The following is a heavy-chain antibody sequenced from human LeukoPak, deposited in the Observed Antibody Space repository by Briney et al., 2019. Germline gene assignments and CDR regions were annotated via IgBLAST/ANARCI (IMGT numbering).Heavy chain of an antibody. CDR2: ISFSGANS. CDR1: GFTFSDSA. J-gene: IGHJ3*01. D-gene: IGHD5-24*01. V-gene: IGHV3-23*01. Sequence: GGSLRLSCAASGFTFSDSAMTWVPQAPGRGLDWVSLISFSGANSYYADSVKGRFTISRDNSKDTLFLQMNSLRAEDTAIYYCARDIQLSTWGLGTMVTVSS. CDR3: ARDIQLST.